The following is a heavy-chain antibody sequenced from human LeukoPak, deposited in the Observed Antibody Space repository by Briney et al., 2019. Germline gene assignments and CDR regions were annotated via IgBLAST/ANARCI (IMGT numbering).Heavy chain of an antibody. J-gene: IGHJ6*03. D-gene: IGHD3-10*01. CDR3: ARGAFGAANLNYYYYMDV. Sequence: PSETLSLTCTVSGGSISSYYWSWIRQPPGKGLEWIGYIYHSGSTYYNPSLKSRVTISVDRSKNQFSLKLSSVTAADTAVYYCARGAFGAANLNYYYYMDVWGKGTTVTVSS. CDR1: GGSISSYY. V-gene: IGHV4-59*12. CDR2: IYHSGST.